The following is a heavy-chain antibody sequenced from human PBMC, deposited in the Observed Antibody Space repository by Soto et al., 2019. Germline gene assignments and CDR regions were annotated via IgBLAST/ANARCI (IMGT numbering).Heavy chain of an antibody. CDR1: GYTFTSYG. CDR3: ARVKRTDTAMVLYYYYGMDV. D-gene: IGHD5-18*01. Sequence: GPSVKVSCKASGYTFTSYGISWVRQAPGQGLEWMGWISAYNGNTNYAQKLQGRVTMTTDTSTSTAYMELSSLRSEDTAVYYCARVKRTDTAMVLYYYYGMDVWGQGTTVTVSS. J-gene: IGHJ6*02. CDR2: ISAYNGNT. V-gene: IGHV1-18*01.